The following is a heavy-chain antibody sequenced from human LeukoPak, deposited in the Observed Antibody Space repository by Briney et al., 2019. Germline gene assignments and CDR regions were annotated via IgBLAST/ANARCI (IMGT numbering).Heavy chain of an antibody. D-gene: IGHD4-17*01. CDR2: IYYSGST. V-gene: IGHV4-30-4*01. J-gene: IGHJ6*02. Sequence: SQTLSLTCTVSGGSISSGDYYWSWIRQPPGKGLEWIGYIYYSGSTYYNPSLKSRVTISVDTSKNQFSLKLSSVTAADTAVYYCARDVIKATVTTDGMDVWGQGTTVTVSS. CDR1: GGSISSGDYY. CDR3: ARDVIKATVTTDGMDV.